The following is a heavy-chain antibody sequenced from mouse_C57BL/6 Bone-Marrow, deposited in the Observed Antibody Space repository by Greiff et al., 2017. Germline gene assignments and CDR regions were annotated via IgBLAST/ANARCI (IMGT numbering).Heavy chain of an antibody. CDR2: INPYNGGT. CDR1: GYTFTDYY. CDR3: ARLGEDAMDY. J-gene: IGHJ4*01. Sequence: VQLQQSGPVLVKPGASVKMSCKASGYTFTDYYMNWVKQSHGKSLEWIGVINPYNGGTSYNQKFKGKATLTVDKSSSTAYMELNSLTSEDSAVYYCARLGEDAMDYWGQGTSVTVSS. D-gene: IGHD3-3*01. V-gene: IGHV1-19*01.